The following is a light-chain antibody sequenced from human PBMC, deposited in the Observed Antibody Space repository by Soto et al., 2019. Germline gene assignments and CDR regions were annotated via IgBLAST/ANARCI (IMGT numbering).Light chain of an antibody. Sequence: SYELTQPSSVSVSPGQTARITCSGDVLAKKYARWFQQKPGQAPVLGIYKDSERPSGIHERFSGSSSGTTVHLTISGAQVEDEADYYCYSAADSGGVFGGGTKLTVL. CDR3: YSAADSGGV. V-gene: IGLV3-27*01. CDR2: KDS. J-gene: IGLJ2*01. CDR1: VLAKKY.